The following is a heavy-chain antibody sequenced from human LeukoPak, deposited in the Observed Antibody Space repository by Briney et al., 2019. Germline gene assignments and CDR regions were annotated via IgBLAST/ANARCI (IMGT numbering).Heavy chain of an antibody. Sequence: GGSLRLSCAAYGFTFSSYAMSWVRQAPGKWMEWVSAISGSGGSTSYADSVKGRFTISRDNSKNALYLQMNSLRAEDTAVYYCANGYGDAMGIDYWGQGTLVTVSS. CDR1: GFTFSSYA. CDR2: ISGSGGST. D-gene: IGHD4-17*01. V-gene: IGHV3-23*01. J-gene: IGHJ4*02. CDR3: ANGYGDAMGIDY.